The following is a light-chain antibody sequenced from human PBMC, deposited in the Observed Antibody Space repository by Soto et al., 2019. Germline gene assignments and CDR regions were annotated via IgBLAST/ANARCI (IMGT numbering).Light chain of an antibody. J-gene: IGKJ2*01. V-gene: IGKV3-20*01. CDR1: QSVSSSY. Sequence: EIVLTQSPGTLSLSPGERATLSCRASQSVSSSYLAWYQQKPGQAPRLLIYGVSSRATGIPDRFSGGGSGTDFTLTISRLEPEDFAVYYCQQYGSSPRTFGQGTKLEIK. CDR3: QQYGSSPRT. CDR2: GVS.